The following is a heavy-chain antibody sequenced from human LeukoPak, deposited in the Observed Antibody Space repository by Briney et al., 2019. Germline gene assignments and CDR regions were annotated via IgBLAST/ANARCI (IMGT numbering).Heavy chain of an antibody. Sequence: GASVKVSCKASGYTFTGYYMHWVRQAPGQGLEWMGWINPNSGGTNYGRVTMTRDTSISTAYMELSRLRSDDTAVYYCARVAYCGGDCYSDNAFDIWGQGTMVTVSS. D-gene: IGHD2-21*02. CDR2: INPNSGGT. CDR3: ARVAYCGGDCYSDNAFDI. V-gene: IGHV1-2*02. J-gene: IGHJ3*02. CDR1: GYTFTGYY.